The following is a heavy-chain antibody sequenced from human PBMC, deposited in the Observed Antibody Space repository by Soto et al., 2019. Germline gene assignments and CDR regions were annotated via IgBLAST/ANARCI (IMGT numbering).Heavy chain of an antibody. D-gene: IGHD3-3*01. J-gene: IGHJ6*02. CDR2: ISTSGGNT. CDR3: AKRPIFGVVIITIYNGMDV. CDR1: GFTFSSYA. Sequence: EVQLLESGGGLVQPGGSLRLSCVASGFTFSSYAMNWVRQAPGKGLEWVSAISTSGGNTYYADSVKGRFTIPRDNSKNTLYLQMNSLRAEDTAVYYCAKRPIFGVVIITIYNGMDVWGQGTTVTVSS. V-gene: IGHV3-23*01.